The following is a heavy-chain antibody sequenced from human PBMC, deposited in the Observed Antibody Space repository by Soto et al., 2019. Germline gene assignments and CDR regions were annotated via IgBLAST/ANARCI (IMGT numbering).Heavy chain of an antibody. CDR3: ARYCSGGSCYSLLDY. CDR1: GGSISSGDYY. Sequence: QVQLQESGPGLVKPSQTLSLTCTVSGGSISSGDYYWSWIRQPPGKGLEWIGYIYYSGSTYYNPSLKSRVTISVDTSKNQFSLKLSSVTAADTAVYFCARYCSGGSCYSLLDYWGQGTLVTVSS. J-gene: IGHJ4*02. CDR2: IYYSGST. D-gene: IGHD2-15*01. V-gene: IGHV4-30-4*01.